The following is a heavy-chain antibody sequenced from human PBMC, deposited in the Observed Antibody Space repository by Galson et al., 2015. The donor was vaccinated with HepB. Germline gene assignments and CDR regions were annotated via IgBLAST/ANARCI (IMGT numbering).Heavy chain of an antibody. V-gene: IGHV3-30*04. CDR2: ISYDGSSK. CDR3: ARDLKGRCSSTSCYPDAVDI. CDR1: GFTFSSYA. J-gene: IGHJ3*02. Sequence: SLRLSCAASGFTFSSYAMHWVRQAPGKGLEWVAVISYDGSSKYYADSVKGRFTISRDNFKNTLYLQMNSLRAEDTAVYYCARDLKGRCSSTSCYPDAVDIWGQATMVTVSS. D-gene: IGHD2-2*01.